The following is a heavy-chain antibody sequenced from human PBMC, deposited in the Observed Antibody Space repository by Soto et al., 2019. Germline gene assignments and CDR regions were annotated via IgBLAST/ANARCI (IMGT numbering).Heavy chain of an antibody. Sequence: QVQLVQSGAEVKKPGASVKVSCKASGYTFTSYAMHWVRQAPGQRLEWMGWINAGNGNTKYSQKFQGRVTITRDTPASTAYMELSSLRSEDTAVSYCAKSATVPAAIAYWGQGTLVTVSS. J-gene: IGHJ4*02. V-gene: IGHV1-3*01. CDR1: GYTFTSYA. CDR2: INAGNGNT. D-gene: IGHD2-2*02. CDR3: AKSATVPAAIAY.